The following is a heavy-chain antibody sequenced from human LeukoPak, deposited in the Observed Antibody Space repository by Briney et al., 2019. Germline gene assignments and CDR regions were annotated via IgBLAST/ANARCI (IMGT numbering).Heavy chain of an antibody. V-gene: IGHV3-21*01. Sequence: GGSLRLSCAASGFTFSSYSMNWVRQAPGKGLEWVSSISSSSSYIYYADSVKGRVTISIDNAKNSLYMQMNSPRAEDTAVYYCARDGPGYFQHWGQGTLVTVSS. CDR3: ARDGPGYFQH. CDR2: ISSSSSYI. CDR1: GFTFSSYS. J-gene: IGHJ1*01.